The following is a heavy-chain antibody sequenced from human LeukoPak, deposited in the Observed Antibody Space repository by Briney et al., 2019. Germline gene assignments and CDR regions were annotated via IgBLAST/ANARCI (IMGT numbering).Heavy chain of an antibody. Sequence: GGSLRLSCAASGFTFSSYGMHWVRQAPGKGLEWVAFIRYDGSNKYYADSVKGRFTISRDNSKNTLYLQMNSLRAEDTAVYYCAKRSTGSITIFGVVKYWGQGTLVTVSS. CDR3: AKRSTGSITIFGVVKY. D-gene: IGHD3-3*01. CDR2: IRYDGSNK. J-gene: IGHJ4*02. V-gene: IGHV3-30*02. CDR1: GFTFSSYG.